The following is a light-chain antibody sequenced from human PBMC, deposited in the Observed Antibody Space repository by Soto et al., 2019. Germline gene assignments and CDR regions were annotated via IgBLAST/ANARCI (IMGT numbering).Light chain of an antibody. J-gene: IGKJ2*01. CDR3: LQYSPSPSYT. V-gene: IGKV3-20*01. CDR2: STS. Sequence: EIVLTQSPGTLSLSPGERATLSCRASQIVSSTFFAWYQQKPGLTPRLLIYSTSSRASGVPDRFSGSGSGTDFTLTISRVEPEDSAVYYCLQYSPSPSYTFGHGTNLAIK. CDR1: QIVSSTF.